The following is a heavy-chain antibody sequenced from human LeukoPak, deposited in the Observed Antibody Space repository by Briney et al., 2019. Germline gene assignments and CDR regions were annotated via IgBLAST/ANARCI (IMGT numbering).Heavy chain of an antibody. CDR3: AREVATTGMDV. Sequence: ASVKVSCKASGHTFTSYDINWVRQATGQGLEWMGWMNPNSGNTGYAQKFQGRVTITRNTSISTAYMELSSLRSEDTAVYYCAREVATTGMDVWGKGTTVTVSS. CDR1: GHTFTSYD. D-gene: IGHD5-12*01. J-gene: IGHJ6*03. CDR2: MNPNSGNT. V-gene: IGHV1-8*03.